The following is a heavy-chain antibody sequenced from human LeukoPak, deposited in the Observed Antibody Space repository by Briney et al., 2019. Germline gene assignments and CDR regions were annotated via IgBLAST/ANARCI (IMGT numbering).Heavy chain of an antibody. V-gene: IGHV4-39*01. CDR1: GGSFSSYY. CDR3: ARIPLTDVDY. CDR2: IYYSGST. J-gene: IGHJ4*02. Sequence: SETLSLTCAVYGGSFSSYYWGWIRQPPGKGLEWIGSIYYSGSTYYNPSLKSRVTISVDTSKNQFSLKLSSVTAADTAVYYCARIPLTDVDYWGQGTLVTVSS. D-gene: IGHD4/OR15-4a*01.